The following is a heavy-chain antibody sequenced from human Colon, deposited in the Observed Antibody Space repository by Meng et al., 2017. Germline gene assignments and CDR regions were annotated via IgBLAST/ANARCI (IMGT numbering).Heavy chain of an antibody. V-gene: IGHV4-39*07. J-gene: IGHJ4*02. Sequence: SETLSLTCTVSGSSISITNYYWGWIRQPPGTGLEWIGTVDKSGNTYYNPSLKSRVTISIDTYRNQFSLELSTVTAADTAVYYCARRRIGHYGSGITPIDYWGQGTLVTVSS. CDR2: VDKSGNT. CDR3: ARRRIGHYGSGITPIDY. CDR1: GSSISITNYY. D-gene: IGHD3-10*01.